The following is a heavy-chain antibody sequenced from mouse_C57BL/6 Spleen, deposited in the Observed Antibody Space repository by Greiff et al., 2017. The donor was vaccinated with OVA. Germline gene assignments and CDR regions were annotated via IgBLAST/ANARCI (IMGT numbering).Heavy chain of an antibody. D-gene: IGHD2-4*01. CDR3: ARDDYDRGYAMDY. Sequence: QVQLQQPGAELVKPGASVKLSCTASGYTFTSYWMHWVKQRPGQGLEWIGMIHPNSGSTNYNEKFKSKATLTVDKSSSTAYMQLSSLTSEDSAVYYCARDDYDRGYAMDYWGQGTSVTVSS. V-gene: IGHV1-64*01. CDR2: IHPNSGST. J-gene: IGHJ4*01. CDR1: GYTFTSYW.